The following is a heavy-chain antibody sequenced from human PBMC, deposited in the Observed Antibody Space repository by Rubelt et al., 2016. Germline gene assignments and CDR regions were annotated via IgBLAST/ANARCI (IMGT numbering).Heavy chain of an antibody. CDR1: GGSFSGYY. J-gene: IGHJ4*02. CDR2: INHSGST. Sequence: QVQLQESGPGLVKPSETLSLTCAVYGGSFSGYYWSWIRQPPGKGLEWIGEINHSGSTNYNPSLKSRCTISVDTSKNQFSLKLSSVTAADTAVYYCARGSRGDSSGWYYHFDYWGQGTLVTVSS. CDR3: ARGSRGDSSGWYYHFDY. D-gene: IGHD6-19*01. V-gene: IGHV4-34*01.